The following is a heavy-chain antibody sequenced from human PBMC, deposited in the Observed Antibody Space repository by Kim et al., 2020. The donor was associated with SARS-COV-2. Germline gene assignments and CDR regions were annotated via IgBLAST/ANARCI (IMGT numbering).Heavy chain of an antibody. Sequence: NYAQKLRGRVNMTTDTSTSTAYMELRSLRSDDTAVYYCARAGYSSSIGMDVWGQGTTVTVSS. V-gene: IGHV1-18*01. CDR3: ARAGYSSSIGMDV. J-gene: IGHJ6*02. D-gene: IGHD6-6*01.